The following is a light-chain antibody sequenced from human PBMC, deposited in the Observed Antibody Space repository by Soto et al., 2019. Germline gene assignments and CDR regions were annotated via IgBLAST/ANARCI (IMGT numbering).Light chain of an antibody. Sequence: EIVMTQSPATLSVSPGERATLSCRASQSVSSNLAWYQQKPGQAPRLLIYGASTRATCIPARFSGSGSGTEFTLTISSLQSEDFAVDYCQQYNNWPRTFGQGTKVEIK. J-gene: IGKJ1*01. CDR1: QSVSSN. CDR3: QQYNNWPRT. CDR2: GAS. V-gene: IGKV3-15*01.